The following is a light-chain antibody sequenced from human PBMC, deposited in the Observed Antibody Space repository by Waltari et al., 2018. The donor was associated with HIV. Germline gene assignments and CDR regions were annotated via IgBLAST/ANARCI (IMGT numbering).Light chain of an antibody. Sequence: QSVLAQPPSVSGAPGQRVTISCTGSSSNIGADYHVYWYQHLPGTAPKLLIYGNSNRPAGVPNRFSGSKSDTSASLAITGLQAEDEADYYCQSPDRSLSAWVFGGGTRLNVL. CDR1: SSNIGADYH. J-gene: IGLJ3*02. V-gene: IGLV1-40*01. CDR2: GNS. CDR3: QSPDRSLSAWV.